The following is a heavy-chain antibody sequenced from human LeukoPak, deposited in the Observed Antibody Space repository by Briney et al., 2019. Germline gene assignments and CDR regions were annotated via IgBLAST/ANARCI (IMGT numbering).Heavy chain of an antibody. D-gene: IGHD6-13*01. Sequence: SETLSLTCAVYGGSFSGYYWSWIRQPPGKGLEWIGEINHSGSTNYNPSLKRRVTISVDTSKNQFSLKLSSVTAADTAVYYCARALYSSSWYSRYFDLWGRGTLVTVSS. V-gene: IGHV4-34*01. CDR3: ARALYSSSWYSRYFDL. CDR2: INHSGST. CDR1: GGSFSGYY. J-gene: IGHJ2*01.